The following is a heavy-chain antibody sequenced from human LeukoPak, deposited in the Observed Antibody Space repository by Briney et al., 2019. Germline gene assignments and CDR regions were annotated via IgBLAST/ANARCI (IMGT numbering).Heavy chain of an antibody. D-gene: IGHD2-15*01. CDR3: ANAAGGTCSGARCYYFDS. CDR2: FSGNVDTT. Sequence: GGSLSLSCAASEFTFTTYAMRGLRQTREGGRELVITFSGNVDTTYHAFSVNGGFTISNDNTKNTVYLQRTRPKAENTSVYYWANAAGGTCSGARCYYFDSWGQGTPVTVSS. V-gene: IGHV3-23*01. CDR1: EFTFTTYA. J-gene: IGHJ4*02.